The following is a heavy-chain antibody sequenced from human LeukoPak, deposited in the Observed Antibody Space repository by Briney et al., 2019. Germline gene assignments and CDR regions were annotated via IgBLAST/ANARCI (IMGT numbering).Heavy chain of an antibody. V-gene: IGHV1-69*04. CDR2: IIPILGIA. D-gene: IGHD1-26*01. CDR3: ARAVGATYNWFDP. CDR1: GGTFSSYA. Sequence: SVKVSCKASGGTFSSYAISWVRQAPGQGLEWMGRIIPILGIANYAQKFQGRVTITADKSTSTAYMELSSLRSEDAAVYYCARAVGATYNWFDPWGQGTLVTVSS. J-gene: IGHJ5*02.